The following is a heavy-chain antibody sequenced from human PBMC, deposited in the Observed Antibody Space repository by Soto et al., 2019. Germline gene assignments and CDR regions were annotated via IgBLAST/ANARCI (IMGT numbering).Heavy chain of an antibody. CDR3: ARGDGDKTFGY. CDR2: INHSGST. J-gene: IGHJ4*02. D-gene: IGHD4-17*01. Sequence: PSYSTEISCAVYGGSFCFYDWSGIRQPPGKGLEWIGEINHSGSTNYNPSLKSRVTISVDTSKNQFSLKLSSVTAADTAVYYCARGDGDKTFGYWGQGTLVTVYS. CDR1: GGSFCFYD. V-gene: IGHV4-34*01.